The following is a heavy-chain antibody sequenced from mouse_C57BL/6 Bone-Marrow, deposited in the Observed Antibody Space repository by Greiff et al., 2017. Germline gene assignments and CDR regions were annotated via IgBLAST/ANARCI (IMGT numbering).Heavy chain of an antibody. CDR1: GFTFSSYA. V-gene: IGHV5-4*01. CDR3: ARDQAVVRFDY. D-gene: IGHD1-1*01. CDR2: ISDGGSYT. J-gene: IGHJ2*01. Sequence: EVMLVESGGGLVKPGGSLKLSCAASGFTFSSYAMSWVRQTPEKRLEWVATISDGGSYTYYPDNVKGRFTISRDNAKNNLYLQMSHLKSEDTAMYYCARDQAVVRFDYWGQGTTLTVSS.